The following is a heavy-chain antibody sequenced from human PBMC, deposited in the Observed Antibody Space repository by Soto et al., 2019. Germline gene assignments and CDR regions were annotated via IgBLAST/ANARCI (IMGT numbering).Heavy chain of an antibody. J-gene: IGHJ4*02. CDR2: INAGNGNT. Sequence: ASVKVSCNASGYTFTSYAMHWVRQAPGQRLEWMGWINAGNGNTKYSQKFQGRVTITRDTSASTAYMELSSLRSEDTAVYYCARVGTMVRGVPYFDYWGQGTLVTVSS. D-gene: IGHD3-10*01. V-gene: IGHV1-3*01. CDR3: ARVGTMVRGVPYFDY. CDR1: GYTFTSYA.